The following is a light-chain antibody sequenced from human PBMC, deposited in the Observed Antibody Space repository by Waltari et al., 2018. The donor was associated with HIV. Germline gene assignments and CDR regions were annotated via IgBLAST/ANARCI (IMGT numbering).Light chain of an antibody. CDR3: ASFTGDNTVM. V-gene: IGLV2-14*03. CDR1: DSAFGLYNF. J-gene: IGLJ3*02. CDR2: DVD. Sequence: SAVTQPASVSGLPGPSTTISCTGGDSAFGLYNFFSWYQQHSGKPPKLILYDVDSRASGVSDRFSGSMSGNTASLTISGLRAEDEAHYYCASFTGDNTVMFGGGTEVTVL.